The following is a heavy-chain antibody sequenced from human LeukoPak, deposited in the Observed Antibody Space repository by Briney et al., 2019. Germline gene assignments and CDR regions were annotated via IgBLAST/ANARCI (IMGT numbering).Heavy chain of an antibody. CDR1: GGSFSGYY. V-gene: IGHV4-34*01. J-gene: IGHJ4*02. CDR3: ARGVRGRGLRVFAYYFDY. Sequence: SETLSLTCAVYGGSFSGYYWSWIRQPPGKGLEWIGEINHSGSTNYNPSLKSRVTISVDTSKNQFSLKLSSVTAADTAVYYCARGVRGRGLRVFAYYFDYWGQGTLVTVSS. D-gene: IGHD5-12*01. CDR2: INHSGST.